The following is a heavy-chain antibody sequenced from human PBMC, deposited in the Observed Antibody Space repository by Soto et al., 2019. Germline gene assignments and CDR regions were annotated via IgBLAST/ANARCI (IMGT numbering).Heavy chain of an antibody. Sequence: PSETLSLTCAVSGGSISSSNWWSWVRQPPGKGLEWIGEIYHSGSTNYNPSLKSRVTISVDKSKNQFSLKLSSVTAADTAVYYCARAHYYDSSGSIIYYFDYWGQGTLVTVSS. J-gene: IGHJ4*02. V-gene: IGHV4-4*02. D-gene: IGHD3-22*01. CDR1: GGSISSSNW. CDR2: IYHSGST. CDR3: ARAHYYDSSGSIIYYFDY.